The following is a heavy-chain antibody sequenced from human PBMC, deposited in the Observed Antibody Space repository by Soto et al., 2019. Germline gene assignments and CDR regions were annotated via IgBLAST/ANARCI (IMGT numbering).Heavy chain of an antibody. D-gene: IGHD3-10*01. CDR3: SSGSGSSFDF. Sequence: PSETLSLTCTVSGGSMSSYYWSWIRQPPGKGLEWIGYIYYSGSTIYNPSLKSRVTISVDTSKNQFSLKLSSVTAADTAVYYCSSGSGSSFDFWGKGTPVTVSS. CDR2: IYYSGST. J-gene: IGHJ4*02. V-gene: IGHV4-59*01. CDR1: GGSMSSYY.